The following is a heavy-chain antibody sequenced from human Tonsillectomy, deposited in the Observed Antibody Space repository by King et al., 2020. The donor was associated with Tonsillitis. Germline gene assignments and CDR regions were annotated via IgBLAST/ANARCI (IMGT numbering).Heavy chain of an antibody. CDR3: AREGGFGELSAYYYYYMDV. D-gene: IGHD3-10*01. Sequence: VQLVQSGAEVKKPGSSVTVSCTASGGTFNSYAISWVRQAPGQGLEWMGGIIPIFGTANYAQKFQGRVTFTADKSTSTAYMELSSLRSEDTAVYYCAREGGFGELSAYYYYYMDVWGKGTTVTVSS. V-gene: IGHV1-69*06. CDR2: IIPIFGTA. CDR1: GGTFNSYA. J-gene: IGHJ6*03.